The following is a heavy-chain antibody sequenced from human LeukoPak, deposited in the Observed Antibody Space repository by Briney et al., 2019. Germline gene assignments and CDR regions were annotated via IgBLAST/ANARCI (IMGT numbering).Heavy chain of an antibody. Sequence: ASVKVSCKASGGTFSSYAISWVRQAPGQGLEWMGGIIPIFGTANYAQKFQGRVTITADESTSTAYMELSSLRSEDTAVYYCATVGGGVPAANNWFDPWGQGTLVTVSS. J-gene: IGHJ5*02. CDR2: IIPIFGTA. CDR1: GGTFSSYA. V-gene: IGHV1-69*13. CDR3: ATVGGGVPAANNWFDP. D-gene: IGHD2-2*01.